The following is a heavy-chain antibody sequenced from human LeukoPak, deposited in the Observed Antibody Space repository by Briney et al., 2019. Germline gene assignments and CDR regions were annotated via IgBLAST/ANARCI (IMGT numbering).Heavy chain of an antibody. Sequence: GGSLRLSCTASGFTFSTAFMNWVRQAPGKGLEWVARITSKSYDETTDYAAPVKGRFSISRDDSKNTLYLQMNSLEIEDTAVYYCSTAFYGAPLAWGQGTLVTVSS. D-gene: IGHD4-17*01. J-gene: IGHJ5*02. CDR3: STAFYGAPLA. CDR2: ITSKSYDETT. V-gene: IGHV3-15*01. CDR1: GFTFSTAF.